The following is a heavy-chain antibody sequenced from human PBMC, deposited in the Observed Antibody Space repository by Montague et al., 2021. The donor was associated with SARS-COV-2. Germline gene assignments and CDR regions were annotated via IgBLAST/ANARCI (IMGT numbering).Heavy chain of an antibody. J-gene: IGHJ3*02. D-gene: IGHD6-19*01. Sequence: SETLSLTCTVSGGSISSNNNYWGWIRQSAGKGLEWIGSIYYSGTTYYNPSLKSRVTISVETSKNQFSLNLSSVTAADTAVYYCAKVAGSHVTFDIWGRGTMVPVSS. CDR3: AKVAGSHVTFDI. CDR1: GGSISSNNNY. V-gene: IGHV4-39*07. CDR2: IYYSGTT.